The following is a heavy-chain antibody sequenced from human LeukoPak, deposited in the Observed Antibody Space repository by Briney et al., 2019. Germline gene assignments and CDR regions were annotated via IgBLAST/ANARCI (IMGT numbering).Heavy chain of an antibody. Sequence: SETLSLTCAVYGGSFSGYYWSWIRQPPGKGLEWIGEINHSGSTNHNPPLKSRVTISVDTSKNQFSLKLPSVTASDTAVYYCARHRRFGDLSSYYYGMDVWGKGTTVTVSS. J-gene: IGHJ6*04. CDR1: GGSFSGYY. CDR2: INHSGST. V-gene: IGHV4-34*01. D-gene: IGHD3-10*01. CDR3: ARHRRFGDLSSYYYGMDV.